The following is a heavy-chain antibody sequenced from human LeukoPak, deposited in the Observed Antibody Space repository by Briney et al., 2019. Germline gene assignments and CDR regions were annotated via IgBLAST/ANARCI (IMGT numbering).Heavy chain of an antibody. CDR3: ARGWAILPFDYYYNGMDV. J-gene: IGHJ6*02. CDR1: GYTFTSYG. CDR2: ISAYNGNA. Sequence: ASVKVSCKASGYTFTSYGISWVRQAPGQGLEWMGWISAYNGNANYAQKLQGRVTMTTDTSTSTAYMELRSLRPDDTAVYYCARGWAILPFDYYYNGMDVWGQGTTVTVSS. D-gene: IGHD3-10*01. V-gene: IGHV1-18*01.